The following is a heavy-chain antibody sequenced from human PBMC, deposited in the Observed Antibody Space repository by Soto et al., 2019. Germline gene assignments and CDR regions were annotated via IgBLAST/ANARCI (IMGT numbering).Heavy chain of an antibody. V-gene: IGHV4-59*08. J-gene: IGHJ4*02. CDR3: ASTDSSGYYAY. D-gene: IGHD3-22*01. CDR2: IYYSGST. CDR1: GGFISSYY. Sequence: SETLCLTCTVSGGFISSYYWSWIRQPPGKGLEWIGYIYYSGSTNYNPSLKSRVTISVDTSKNQFSLKLSSVTAADTAVYYCASTDSSGYYAYWGQGTLVTVSS.